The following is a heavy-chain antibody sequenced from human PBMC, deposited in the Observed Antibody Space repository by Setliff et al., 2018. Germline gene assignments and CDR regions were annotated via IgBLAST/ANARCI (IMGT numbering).Heavy chain of an antibody. V-gene: IGHV4-38-2*02. Sequence: SETLSLTCTVSGYSITSGYYWGWIRQSPGKVLEWLGSLFHTGTPYYNPSLQGRLTMSVDTSNNQFSFKLNSVTADDAAVYYCARHLWGRWMATSSDYFDYWGQGSLVTVSS. CDR2: LFHTGTP. J-gene: IGHJ4*02. D-gene: IGHD5-12*01. CDR1: GYSITSGYY. CDR3: ARHLWGRWMATSSDYFDY.